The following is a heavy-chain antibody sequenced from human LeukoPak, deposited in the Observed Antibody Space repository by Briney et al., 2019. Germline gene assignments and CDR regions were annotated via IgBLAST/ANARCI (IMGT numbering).Heavy chain of an antibody. J-gene: IGHJ4*02. D-gene: IGHD4-17*01. CDR2: ISGSGTST. CDR3: ATHMTTVTTGFDY. CDR1: GLTFSNYA. V-gene: IGHV3-23*01. Sequence: GGSLRLSCTASGLTFSNYAMSWVRQAPGKGLGWVSVISGSGTSTYYADSVKGRFTISRDNSKNTLYLQMNSLRAEDTAVYYCATHMTTVTTGFDYWGQGTLVTVSS.